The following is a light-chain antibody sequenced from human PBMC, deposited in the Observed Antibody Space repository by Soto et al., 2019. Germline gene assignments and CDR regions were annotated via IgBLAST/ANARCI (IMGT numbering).Light chain of an antibody. CDR3: QQYNSYWVT. CDR1: QTINSW. V-gene: IGKV1-5*03. Sequence: DIQMTQSPSTLSASVGDRVTITCRASQTINSWLAWYQQKPGKAPKLLIYKASTLQSGVPSRFSGSGSGTEFTLTISSLQPDDFATYYCQQYNSYWVTFGQGTRLEIK. J-gene: IGKJ5*01. CDR2: KAS.